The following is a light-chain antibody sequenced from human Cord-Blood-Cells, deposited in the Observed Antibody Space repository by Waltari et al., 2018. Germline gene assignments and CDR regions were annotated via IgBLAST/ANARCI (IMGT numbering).Light chain of an antibody. CDR3: QQRSNWTPQWT. V-gene: IGKV3-11*01. Sequence: IVLTQSPATLSLSPGERPTLSCRASQSVSSYLAWYQQKPGQAPRPLIQDASNQATGSPARFSGSGYGTDFTLTISSLEPEDFAVYYCQQRSNWTPQWTFGQGTTVEIK. CDR2: DAS. J-gene: IGKJ1*01. CDR1: QSVSSY.